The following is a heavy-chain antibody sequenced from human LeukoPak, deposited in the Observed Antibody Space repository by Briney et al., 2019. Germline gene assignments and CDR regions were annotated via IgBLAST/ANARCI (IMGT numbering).Heavy chain of an antibody. Sequence: SETLSLTCTVSGGSISSSSYYWGWIRQPPGKGLEWIGSIYYSGSTYYNPSLKSRVTISVDTSKNQFSLKLSSVTAADTAVYYCARGAYISIAADYYYYYYGMDVWGQGTTVTVSS. D-gene: IGHD6-13*01. V-gene: IGHV4-39*07. CDR3: ARGAYISIAADYYYYYYGMDV. CDR2: IYYSGST. J-gene: IGHJ6*02. CDR1: GGSISSSSYY.